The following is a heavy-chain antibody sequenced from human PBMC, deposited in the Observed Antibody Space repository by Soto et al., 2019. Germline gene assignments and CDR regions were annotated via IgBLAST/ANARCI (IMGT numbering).Heavy chain of an antibody. Sequence: LSLTCAVYGGSFSGYYWSWIRQPPGKGLEWIGEINHSGSTNYNPSLKSRVTISVDTSKNQFSLKLSSVTAADTAVYYCARDIAVAGNVADYYYYGMDVWGQGTTVTVSS. CDR2: INHSGST. D-gene: IGHD6-19*01. J-gene: IGHJ6*02. V-gene: IGHV4-34*01. CDR1: GGSFSGYY. CDR3: ARDIAVAGNVADYYYYGMDV.